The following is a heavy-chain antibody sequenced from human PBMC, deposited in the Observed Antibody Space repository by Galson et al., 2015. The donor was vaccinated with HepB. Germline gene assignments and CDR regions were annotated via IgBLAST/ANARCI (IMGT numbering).Heavy chain of an antibody. V-gene: IGHV1-18*04. CDR2: ISAYNGVT. CDR1: GYTFSNYG. CDR3: ARDAGAPWVGFYYYGMDV. Sequence: SVKVSCKAYGYTFSNYGISWVRQAPGQGLEWLGWISAYNGVTNYAQNLQGRVTMTTDTSTSTAYMELRSLRSDDTAVYYCARDAGAPWVGFYYYGMDVWGQGTTVTVSS. J-gene: IGHJ6*02. D-gene: IGHD1-26*01.